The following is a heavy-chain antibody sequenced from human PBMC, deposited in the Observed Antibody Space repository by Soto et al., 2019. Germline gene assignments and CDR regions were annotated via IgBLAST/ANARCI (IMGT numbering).Heavy chain of an antibody. J-gene: IGHJ2*01. CDR2: ISYDGSNK. D-gene: IGHD2-21*02. V-gene: IGHV3-30-3*01. CDR3: AIPLWRNDCNWGYFDL. Sequence: QVQLVESGGGVVQPGRSLRLSCAASGFTFSSYAMHWVRQAPGKGLEWVAVISYDGSNKYYADSVKGRFTISRDNHKCSLALRMNSLRAEDTAEYYRAIPLWRNDCNWGYFDLCGRGAPVTGSS. CDR1: GFTFSSYA.